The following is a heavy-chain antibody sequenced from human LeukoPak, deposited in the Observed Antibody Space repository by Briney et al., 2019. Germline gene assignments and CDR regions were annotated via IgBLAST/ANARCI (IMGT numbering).Heavy chain of an antibody. V-gene: IGHV5-51*01. CDR3: ARSRGPSGTINWFDP. D-gene: IGHD3-10*01. J-gene: IGHJ5*02. CDR1: GYFFTIYW. Sequence: GESLKISCETSGYFFTIYWIAWVRQKPGTGLEWMGAIYPEDSDTIYSPSFQGQVAISADRSIRTAYLQLNSLEASDTAMYYCARSRGPSGTINWFDPWGQGTLVTVSS. CDR2: IYPEDSDT.